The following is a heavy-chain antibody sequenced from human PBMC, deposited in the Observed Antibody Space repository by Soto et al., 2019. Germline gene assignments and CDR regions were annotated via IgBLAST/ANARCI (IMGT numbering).Heavy chain of an antibody. CDR1: GFTFSSYD. CDR2: IGTAGDT. D-gene: IGHD3-16*01. J-gene: IGHJ4*02. V-gene: IGHV3-13*01. CDR3: TRGADGCDY. Sequence: EVQLVESGGDLVQPGGSLRLSCAASGFTFSSYDFHWVRQATGKGLEWVSGIGTAGDTYYAGSVKGRFIMSRENAKNSLDLQMNSLRAGDTAVYYCTRGADGCDYWGQGTLVTVSS.